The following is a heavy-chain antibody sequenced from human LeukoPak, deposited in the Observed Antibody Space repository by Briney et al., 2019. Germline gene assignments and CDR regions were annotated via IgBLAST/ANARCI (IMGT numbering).Heavy chain of an antibody. Sequence: GGSLRLSCAASGFTFSSYAMHWVRQAPGMGLEWLAVISYDGKNKFYADSVKGRFTISRDDSKNTLYLQVSSLRAEDTAVYSCATRGELSWFGALRYWGQGALVTVSS. V-gene: IGHV3-30-3*02. J-gene: IGHJ4*02. D-gene: IGHD3-10*01. CDR1: GFTFSSYA. CDR2: ISYDGKNK. CDR3: ATRGELSWFGALRY.